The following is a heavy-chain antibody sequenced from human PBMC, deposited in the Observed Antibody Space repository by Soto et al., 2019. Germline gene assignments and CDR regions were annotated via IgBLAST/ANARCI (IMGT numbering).Heavy chain of an antibody. CDR2: INAGNGNT. CDR1: GYTFTSYA. Sequence: QVQLVQSGAEVKKPGASVKVSCKASGYTFTSYAMHWVRQAPGRRLEWMGWINAGNGNTKYSQKFQGRVTITRDTSASTAYMELSSLRSEDTAVYYCAFGYCSSTSCYFDYYYGMDVWGQGTTVTVSS. J-gene: IGHJ6*02. V-gene: IGHV1-3*01. CDR3: AFGYCSSTSCYFDYYYGMDV. D-gene: IGHD2-2*01.